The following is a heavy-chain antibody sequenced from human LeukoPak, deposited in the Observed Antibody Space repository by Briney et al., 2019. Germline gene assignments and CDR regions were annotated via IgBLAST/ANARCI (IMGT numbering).Heavy chain of an antibody. J-gene: IGHJ4*02. CDR3: ARAAYDSSGYYYRSLYYFDY. V-gene: IGHV4-59*12. Sequence: SETLSLTCTVSGGSISNYYWSWIRQPPGKGLEWIGYIYYSGSTNYNPSLKSRVAISVDTSKNQFSLELSSVTAADTAVYYCARAAYDSSGYYYRSLYYFDYWGQGTLVTVSS. CDR1: GGSISNYY. CDR2: IYYSGST. D-gene: IGHD3-22*01.